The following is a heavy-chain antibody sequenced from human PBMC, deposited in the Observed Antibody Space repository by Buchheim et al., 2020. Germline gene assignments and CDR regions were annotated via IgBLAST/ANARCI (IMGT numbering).Heavy chain of an antibody. Sequence: QLQLQESGPGLVKPSETMSLTCSVSGGSISSSDNYWGWIRQPPGKGLEWIGSIYYSGTTYYNPSLKSRVTISVDTSNNQFSRKVSSVTAADTAVYDCAGRMTTATHWYFDLWGRGAL. CDR3: AGRMTTATHWYFDL. CDR2: IYYSGTT. CDR1: GGSISSSDNY. V-gene: IGHV4-39*01. J-gene: IGHJ2*01. D-gene: IGHD4-17*01.